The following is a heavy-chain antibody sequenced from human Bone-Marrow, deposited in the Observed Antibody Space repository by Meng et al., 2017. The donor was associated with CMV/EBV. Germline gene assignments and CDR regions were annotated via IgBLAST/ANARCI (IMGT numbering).Heavy chain of an antibody. D-gene: IGHD3-22*01. CDR3: ARDRAHSCDSSGYYTDGNWFDP. CDR1: GGTFTSYA. V-gene: IGHV1-69*05. CDR2: INPIIGTA. J-gene: IGHJ5*02. Sequence: SVKVSCKASGGTFTSYAIRWVRQAPGQGLEWMGGINPIIGTANYAQKFQGRVTITRDESTSTAYMELSSLRFEDTAVYYWARDRAHSCDSSGYYTDGNWFDPWGQGTLVTVSS.